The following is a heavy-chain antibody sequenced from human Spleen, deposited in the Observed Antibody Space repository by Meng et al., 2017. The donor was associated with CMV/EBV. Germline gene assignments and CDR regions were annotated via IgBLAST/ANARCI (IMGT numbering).Heavy chain of an antibody. J-gene: IGHJ4*02. CDR2: IYTRGST. D-gene: IGHD3-9*01. CDR1: GITVSTNY. V-gene: IGHV3-66*01. CDR3: ASGAYYDTLTGYYKFADY. Sequence: GGPLRLSCAASGITVSTNYMSWVRQVPGKGLEWVSVIYTRGSTYYADSVKGRFTISRDNAKNSLYLQMNSLRDEDTAVYYCASGAYYDTLTGYYKFADYWGRGTLVTVSS.